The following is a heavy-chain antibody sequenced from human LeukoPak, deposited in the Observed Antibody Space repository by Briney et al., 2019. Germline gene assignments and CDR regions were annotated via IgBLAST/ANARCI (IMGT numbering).Heavy chain of an antibody. CDR3: AREPHIYYGSGSHWDY. J-gene: IGHJ4*02. D-gene: IGHD3-10*01. CDR1: GFTFSSYA. CDR2: FSGSGGST. V-gene: IGHV3-23*01. Sequence: GGSLRLSCAASGFTFSSYAMSWVRQAPGKGLEWVSTFSGSGGSTHYADSVKGRFTISRDNSKNSLYLQMNSLRAEDTALYYCAREPHIYYGSGSHWDYWGQGTLVTVSS.